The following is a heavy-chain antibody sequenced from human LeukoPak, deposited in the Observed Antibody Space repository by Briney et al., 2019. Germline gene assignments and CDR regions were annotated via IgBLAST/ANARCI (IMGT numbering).Heavy chain of an antibody. CDR3: ARDPAWGAIDY. V-gene: IGHV3-7*01. Sequence: GGSLRLSCAASGFTIRSSWLSWVRQTPAKGLEWVANINEDGSGTYYVDSVKGRFTVSRDNAKNLLFLQMRSLTAEDTAVYYCARDPAWGAIDYWGQGTLVTVSS. CDR2: INEDGSGT. D-gene: IGHD7-27*01. J-gene: IGHJ4*02. CDR1: GFTIRSSW.